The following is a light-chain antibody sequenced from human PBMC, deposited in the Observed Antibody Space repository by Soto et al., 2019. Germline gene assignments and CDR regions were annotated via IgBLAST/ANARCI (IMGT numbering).Light chain of an antibody. CDR2: FGS. V-gene: IGKV2-28*01. Sequence: DIVMTQSALSLPVTPGEPASISCRSSQSLLHRNGYNYLDWYLQKPGQSPQLLIYFGSNRASGVPDRFSGSGSGTDFTLKISRVEADDVGVYYCMQALQTPKTVGQGTKVEI. CDR3: MQALQTPKT. CDR1: QSLLHRNGYNY. J-gene: IGKJ1*01.